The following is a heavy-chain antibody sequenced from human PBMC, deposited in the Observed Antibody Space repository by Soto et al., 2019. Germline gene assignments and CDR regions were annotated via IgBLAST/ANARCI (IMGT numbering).Heavy chain of an antibody. D-gene: IGHD1-26*01. CDR2: VHHSKGA. CDR3: DSEERDNLHS. Sequence: SETLSLTCVVSDKSMSEDIWWSWVRQPPGKGLEWIGEVHHSKGALYNPSLTSRVTVSADVFSNKFFLEVRSVGTEEKAVYYCDSEERDNLHSWAQRSPVTVSS. CDR1: DKSMSEDIW. V-gene: IGHV4-4*02. J-gene: IGHJ4*02.